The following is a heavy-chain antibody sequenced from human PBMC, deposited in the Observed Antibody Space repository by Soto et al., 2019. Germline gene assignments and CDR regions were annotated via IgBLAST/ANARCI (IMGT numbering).Heavy chain of an antibody. V-gene: IGHV1-69*01. CDR3: AREIVGPTTTGWLDP. CDR1: GGPFSRYA. CDR2: IIPIFGTA. Sequence: QVQLVQSGAEVKKPGSSVKVSCKASGGPFSRYAISWVRQAPGQGLEWMGGIIPIFGTANYAQKFQGRVTITADESTSTAYMELSSLRFEDTAVYYCAREIVGPTTTGWLDPWGQGTLVTVSS. J-gene: IGHJ5*02. D-gene: IGHD1-26*01.